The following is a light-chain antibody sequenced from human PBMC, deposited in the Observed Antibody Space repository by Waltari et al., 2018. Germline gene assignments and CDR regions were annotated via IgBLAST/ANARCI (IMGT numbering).Light chain of an antibody. CDR3: QQYDNLPPYT. CDR1: HDITDH. Sequence: DIQMTQSPSSLSASLGDRITITCQASHDITDHLNWYQQKPGKAPNLLIYDASNLQSGVPSRFSGSGSGTYFTFTISSLQPEDIATYYCQQYDNLPPYTFGQGTKVEI. V-gene: IGKV1-33*01. J-gene: IGKJ2*01. CDR2: DAS.